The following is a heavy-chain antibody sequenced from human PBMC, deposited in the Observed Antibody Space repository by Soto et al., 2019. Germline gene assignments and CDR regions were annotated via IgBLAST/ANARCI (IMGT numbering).Heavy chain of an antibody. D-gene: IGHD6-13*01. J-gene: IGHJ1*01. CDR1: GVTFSSYA. CDR3: AKDIAASGTEYFHH. Sequence: PGGSLRLSCVASGVTFSSYAMSWVRQAPGKGLEWVSGISASGGGTYYADSVKGRFTISRDNSKNTLYLQMNSLRAEDTALYYCAKDIAASGTEYFHHWGQGTLVTVSS. CDR2: ISASGGGT. V-gene: IGHV3-23*01.